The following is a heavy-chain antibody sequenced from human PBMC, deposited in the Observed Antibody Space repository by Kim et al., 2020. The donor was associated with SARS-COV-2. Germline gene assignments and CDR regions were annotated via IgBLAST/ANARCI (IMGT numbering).Heavy chain of an antibody. V-gene: IGHV4-31*03. CDR3: ARDFGSSGWGAGEFDY. Sequence: SETLSLTCTVYGGSISSGGYYWSWLRQHPGKGLEWIGYIYYSGSTYYTPSLKSRVTIPVDKSKNPFSLKLGSVTAADTAVYYCARDFGSSGWGAGEFDYWGQGTLGTVSS. D-gene: IGHD3-16*01. CDR2: IYYSGST. CDR1: GGSISSGGYY. J-gene: IGHJ4*02.